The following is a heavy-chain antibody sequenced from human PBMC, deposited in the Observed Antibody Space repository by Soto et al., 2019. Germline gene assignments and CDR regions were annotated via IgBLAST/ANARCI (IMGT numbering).Heavy chain of an antibody. J-gene: IGHJ4*02. V-gene: IGHV3-23*01. CDR1: GFTFSSYA. CDR3: AKTPIIAAAYYFDY. CDR2: ISGSGGST. Sequence: GGSLRLSCAASGFTFSSYAMSWVRQAPGKGLEWVSAISGSGGSTYYADSVKGRFTITRDNSKNTLYLQMNSLRAEDTAVYYWAKTPIIAAAYYFDYWGQGTLVTVSS. D-gene: IGHD6-13*01.